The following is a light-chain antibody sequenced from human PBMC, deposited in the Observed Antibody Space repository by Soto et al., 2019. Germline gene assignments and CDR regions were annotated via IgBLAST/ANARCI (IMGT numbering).Light chain of an antibody. CDR3: QQYSNWPLT. CDR2: GAS. J-gene: IGKJ4*01. V-gene: IGKV3-15*01. CDR1: QSVRSSF. Sequence: IVMTQSPATLSVSPGERATLSCRASQSVRSSFLAWYQQKPGQAPSLLIYGASTRATGIPARFSGSGSGTEFTLNINRLQHEHFAVYYCQQYSNWPLTLRGVTRVDIK.